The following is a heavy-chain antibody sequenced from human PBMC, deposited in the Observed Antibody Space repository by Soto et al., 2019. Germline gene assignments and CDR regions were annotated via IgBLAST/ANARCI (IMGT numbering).Heavy chain of an antibody. CDR1: GYTFTSYD. V-gene: IGHV1-8*01. CDR2: MNPNSGNT. Sequence: QVQLVQSGAEVKKPGASVKVSCKASGYTFTSYDINWVRQATGQGLEWMGWMNPNSGNTGYAQKFQGRVTMTRNTYISTAYMELSSRRSEDTAVYYCARQVRSDYYYYGMDVGGQGTTVTVSS. CDR3: ARQVRSDYYYYGMDV. J-gene: IGHJ6*02.